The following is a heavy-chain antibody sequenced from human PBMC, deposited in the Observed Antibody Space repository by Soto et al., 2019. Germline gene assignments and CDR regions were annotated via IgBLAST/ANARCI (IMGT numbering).Heavy chain of an antibody. D-gene: IGHD4-17*01. J-gene: IGHJ4*02. CDR3: AKDYGGKDGDY. CDR2: IIPILGIA. CDR1: GGTFSSYT. Sequence: QVQLVQSGAEVKKPGSSVKVSCKASGGTFSSYTISWVRQAPGQGLEWMGRIIPILGIANYAQKFQGRVTXTXXKSPSTAYMELSSLRSEDTAVYYCAKDYGGKDGDYWGQGTLVTVSS. V-gene: IGHV1-69*08.